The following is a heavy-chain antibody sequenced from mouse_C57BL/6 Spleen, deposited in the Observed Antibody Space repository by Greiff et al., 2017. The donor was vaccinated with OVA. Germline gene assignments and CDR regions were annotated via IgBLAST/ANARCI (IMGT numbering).Heavy chain of an antibody. Sequence: ESGPGLVKPSQSLSLTCSVTGYSITSGYYWNWIRQFPGNKLEWMGYISYDGSNYYNPSLKNRISITRDTSKNQFFLKLNSVTTEDTATYYGARAYYYGSSYASWFAYWGQGTLVTVSA. J-gene: IGHJ3*01. D-gene: IGHD1-1*01. CDR2: ISYDGSN. V-gene: IGHV3-6*01. CDR1: GYSITSGYY. CDR3: ARAYYYGSSYASWFAY.